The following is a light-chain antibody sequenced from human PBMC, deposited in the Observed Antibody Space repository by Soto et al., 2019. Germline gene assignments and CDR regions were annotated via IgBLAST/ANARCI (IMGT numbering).Light chain of an antibody. V-gene: IGLV2-14*03. Sequence: QSALTQPASVSGSPGQSITISCTGTSSDVGAYNYVSWYQQHPGKAPKLMTYDVNNRPSGVSNRFSGSKSGNTASLTISGLQAEDEADYYCTSYTSTGTLVFGGGTKVTVL. J-gene: IGLJ2*01. CDR1: SSDVGAYNY. CDR2: DVN. CDR3: TSYTSTGTLV.